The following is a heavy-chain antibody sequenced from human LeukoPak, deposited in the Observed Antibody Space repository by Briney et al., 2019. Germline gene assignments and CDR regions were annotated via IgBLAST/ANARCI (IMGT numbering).Heavy chain of an antibody. V-gene: IGHV7-4-1*02. CDR2: INTNTGNP. CDR3: ARGPYCSGGSCYGLG. D-gene: IGHD2-15*01. CDR1: GYTFTSYA. J-gene: IGHJ4*02. Sequence: ASVKVSCKASGYTFTSYAMNWVRQAPGQGLEWMGWINTNTGNPTYAQGFTGRFVFSLDTPVSTAYLQISSLKAEDTAVYYCARGPYCSGGSCYGLGWGQGTLVTVSS.